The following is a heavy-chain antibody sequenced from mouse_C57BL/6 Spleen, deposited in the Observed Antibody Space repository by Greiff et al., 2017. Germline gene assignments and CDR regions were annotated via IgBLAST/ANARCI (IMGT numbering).Heavy chain of an antibody. D-gene: IGHD2-1*01. Sequence: VEESGPGMVKPSQSLSLTCTVTGYSITSGYDWHWIRHFPGNNLEWLGYICYSGSTNYNPSLKGRISITHDTSKNHFFLKLKSVTTEDTATDYCARRLDGNYFDDWGQGTTLTVSS. CDR1: GYSITSGYD. CDR3: ARRLDGNYFDD. J-gene: IGHJ2*01. CDR2: ICYSGST. V-gene: IGHV3-1*01.